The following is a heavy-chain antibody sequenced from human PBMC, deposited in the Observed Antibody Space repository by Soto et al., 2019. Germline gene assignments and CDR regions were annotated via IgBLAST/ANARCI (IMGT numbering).Heavy chain of an antibody. CDR1: GYTFTHYY. CDR3: ATSVNSAMAFDI. V-gene: IGHV1-46*01. D-gene: IGHD5-18*01. J-gene: IGHJ4*02. Sequence: QVQLVQSGAEVKTPGASVKLSCKASGYTFTHYYIHWVRQAPGQGLEWMGIINPNGGSTTYAQKFRAGVTMTRETSTSTVYLELSNPRSDDSAVYYCATSVNSAMAFDIWGQGTLDTVAS. CDR2: INPNGGST.